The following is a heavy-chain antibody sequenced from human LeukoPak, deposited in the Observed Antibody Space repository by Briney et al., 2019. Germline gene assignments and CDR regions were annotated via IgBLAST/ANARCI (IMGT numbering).Heavy chain of an antibody. Sequence: PGGALRLSCAASGFIVSNYYMTWVRQAPGKGLEWVSVTYTGGTTYYADSVKGRFTISSDNSKNTLSLQMNSLTVADTAIYYCGKAEMAPITSQVIDQWGQGTRVTVSS. V-gene: IGHV3-53*01. CDR3: GKAEMAPITSQVIDQ. CDR2: TYTGGTT. D-gene: IGHD5-24*01. J-gene: IGHJ4*02. CDR1: GFIVSNYY.